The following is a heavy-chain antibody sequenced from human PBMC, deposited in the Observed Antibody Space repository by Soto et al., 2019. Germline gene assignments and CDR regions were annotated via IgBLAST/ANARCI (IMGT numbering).Heavy chain of an antibody. V-gene: IGHV1-18*01. D-gene: IGHD3-10*01. J-gene: IGHJ6*02. CDR2: ISAYNGNT. Sequence: GASVKVSCKVSGYTFTSYGISWVRQAPGQGLEWMGWISAYNGNTNYAQKLQGRVTMTTDTSTSTAYMELRSLRSDDTAVYYCAREREVLLWFGESPDYYYYGMDVWGQGTTVTVSS. CDR1: GYTFTSYG. CDR3: AREREVLLWFGESPDYYYYGMDV.